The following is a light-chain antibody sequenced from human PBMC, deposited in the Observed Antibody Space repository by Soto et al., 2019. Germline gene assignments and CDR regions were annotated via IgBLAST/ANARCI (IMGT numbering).Light chain of an antibody. CDR3: QQYDRLPRT. CDR1: QDIINY. V-gene: IGKV1-33*01. Sequence: DIQMTQSPSSLSASVGDRVTITCQASQDIINYLNWYQQKPGKAPKLLIYDASNLETGVPSRFSGSGSGTDFTFTISSLQPEDIATYYCQQYDRLPRTFGQGTKVEIQ. J-gene: IGKJ1*01. CDR2: DAS.